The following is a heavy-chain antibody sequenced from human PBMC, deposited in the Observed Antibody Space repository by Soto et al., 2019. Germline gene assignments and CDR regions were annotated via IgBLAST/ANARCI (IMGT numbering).Heavy chain of an antibody. CDR1: GFTFSSYA. D-gene: IGHD3-3*01. CDR2: ISSNGGST. CDR3: VKDRAYYDFWSGYYSTGGLDY. Sequence: PGGSLRLSCSASGFTFSSYAMHWVRQAPGKGLEYVSAISSNGGSTYYADSVKGRFTISRDNSKNTLYLQMSSLRAEDTAVYYCVKDRAYYDFWSGYYSTGGLDYWGQGTLVTVSS. V-gene: IGHV3-64D*08. J-gene: IGHJ4*02.